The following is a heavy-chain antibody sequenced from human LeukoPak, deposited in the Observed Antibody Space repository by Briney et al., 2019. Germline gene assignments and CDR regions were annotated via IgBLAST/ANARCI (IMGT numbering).Heavy chain of an antibody. CDR1: GLTFSSYS. CDR2: ISSSSSTI. D-gene: IGHD6-13*01. Sequence: GGSLRLSCAASGLTFSSYSMNWVRQAPGKGLEWVSYISSSSSTIYYADSVKGRFTISRDNAKNSLYLQMNSLRAEDTAVYYCASDPTYSSSCPWGQGTLVTVSS. J-gene: IGHJ5*02. V-gene: IGHV3-48*01. CDR3: ASDPTYSSSCP.